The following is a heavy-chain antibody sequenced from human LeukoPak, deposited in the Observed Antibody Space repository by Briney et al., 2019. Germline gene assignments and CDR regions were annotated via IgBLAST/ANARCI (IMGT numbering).Heavy chain of an antibody. Sequence: ASVKVSCKASVYTFTSFYIHWVRQAPGQGLEWMGWMNPNSGDTSYAREFQDRVTMTRDTSLSTAYMELSRLRSDDTAVYFCARRPINCNITPCYVDHWGQGTLVNGSS. D-gene: IGHD2-2*01. CDR1: VYTFTSFY. CDR3: ARRPINCNITPCYVDH. J-gene: IGHJ4*02. V-gene: IGHV1-2*02. CDR2: MNPNSGDT.